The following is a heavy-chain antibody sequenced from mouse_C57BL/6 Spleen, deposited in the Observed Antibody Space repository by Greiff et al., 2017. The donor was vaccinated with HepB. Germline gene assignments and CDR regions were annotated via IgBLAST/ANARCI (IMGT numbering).Heavy chain of an antibody. CDR2: INPSSGYT. CDR1: GYTFTSYW. D-gene: IGHD1-1*02. CDR3: ASGGYYVDY. J-gene: IGHJ2*01. V-gene: IGHV1-7*01. Sequence: VQLQQSGAELAKPGASVKLSCKASGYTFTSYWMHWVKQRPGQGLEWIGYINPSSGYTKYNQKFKDKATLTADKYSSTAYMQLSSLTYEDSAVYYGASGGYYVDYLGQGTTLTVSS.